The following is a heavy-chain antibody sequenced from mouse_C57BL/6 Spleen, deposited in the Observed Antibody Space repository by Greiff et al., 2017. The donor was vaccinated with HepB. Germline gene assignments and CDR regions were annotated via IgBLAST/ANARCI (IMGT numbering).Heavy chain of an antibody. CDR2: IHPNSGST. D-gene: IGHD2-1*01. CDR1: GYTFTSYW. V-gene: IGHV1-64*01. CDR3: AHYGNYGAY. Sequence: QVQLQQSGAELVKPGASVKLSCKASGYTFTSYWMHWVKQRPGQGLEWIGMIHPNSGSTNYNEKFKSKATLTVDKSSSTAYRQLSSLTSEDSAVYYCAHYGNYGAYWGQGTLVTVSA. J-gene: IGHJ3*01.